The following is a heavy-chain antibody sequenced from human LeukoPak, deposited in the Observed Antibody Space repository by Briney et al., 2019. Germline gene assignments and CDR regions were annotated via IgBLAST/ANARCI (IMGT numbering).Heavy chain of an antibody. CDR1: GFTFSSYA. V-gene: IGHV3-30*01. CDR2: ISYDGSNK. J-gene: IGHJ5*02. Sequence: PGGSLRLSCAASGFTFSSYAMHWVRQAPGKGLEWVAVISYDGSNKYYADSVKGRFTISRDNSKNTLYLQMNSLRAEDTAVYYCARDHIEAAGRNWFDPWGQGTLVTVSS. D-gene: IGHD6-13*01. CDR3: ARDHIEAAGRNWFDP.